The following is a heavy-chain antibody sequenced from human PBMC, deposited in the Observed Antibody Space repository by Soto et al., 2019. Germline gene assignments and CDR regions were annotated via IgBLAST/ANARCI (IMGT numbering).Heavy chain of an antibody. CDR2: IYYSGST. CDR3: ATSPEDSSILFDY. J-gene: IGHJ4*02. V-gene: IGHV4-59*08. CDR1: GGSISSYY. D-gene: IGHD6-6*01. Sequence: SETLSLTCTVSGGSISSYYWSWIRQPPGKGLEWIGYIYYSGSTNYNPSLKSRVTISVDTSKNQFSLKLSSVTAADTAVYYCATSPEDSSILFDYWGQGTLVTVSS.